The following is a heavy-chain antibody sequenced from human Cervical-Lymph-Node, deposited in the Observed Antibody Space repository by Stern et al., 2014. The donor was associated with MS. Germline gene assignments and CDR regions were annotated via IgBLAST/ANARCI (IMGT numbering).Heavy chain of an antibody. CDR2: IIPILGTA. J-gene: IGHJ4*02. CDR1: GGTFNNFA. CDR3: ARDRSLGVTPFFDN. Sequence: QVQLVQSGAVVTKPGSSVTVSCRASGGTFNNFAIAWVRQAPGQGLELMGGIIPILGTANYAQKFRGRVTITADDLSTAVYMELSGLRSEDTAVYYCARDRSLGVTPFFDNWGQGSLVTVSS. V-gene: IGHV1-69*01. D-gene: IGHD3-10*01.